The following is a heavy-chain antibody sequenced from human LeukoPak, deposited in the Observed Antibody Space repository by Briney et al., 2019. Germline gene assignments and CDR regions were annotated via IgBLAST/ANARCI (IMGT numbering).Heavy chain of an antibody. V-gene: IGHV1-2*02. CDR2: INPNTGGT. D-gene: IGHD5-12*01. J-gene: IGHJ4*02. CDR1: VYTFTGHY. Sequence: ASVKVSCKASVYTFTGHYIHWVQQAPGQGFEWMGWINPNTGGTDYAQKFQDRIAITTYTSISTAYMELSRLRSDDTALYYCARDLATIDGIAWYYFENWGQGTLVTVS. CDR3: ARDLATIDGIAWYYFEN.